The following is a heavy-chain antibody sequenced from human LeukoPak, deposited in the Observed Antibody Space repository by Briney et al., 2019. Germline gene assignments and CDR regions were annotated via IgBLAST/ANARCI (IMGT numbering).Heavy chain of an antibody. J-gene: IGHJ4*02. V-gene: IGHV3-23*01. CDR2: LIGSSGST. D-gene: IGHD5-18*01. Sequence: GGSLRLSCAASGFTSTKYAMNWARQAPGKGLEWVSVLIGSSGSTDYADSVKGRFTISRDNSKNSLYLQMNSLRAEDTALYYCARATRGYSYGPSDYWGQGTLVTVSS. CDR3: ARATRGYSYGPSDY. CDR1: GFTSTKYA.